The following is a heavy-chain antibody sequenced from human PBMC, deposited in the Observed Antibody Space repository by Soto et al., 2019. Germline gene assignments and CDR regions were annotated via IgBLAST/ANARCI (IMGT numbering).Heavy chain of an antibody. CDR2: IYYSGST. CDR1: GGSISSYY. V-gene: IGHV4-59*01. CDR3: ARGGYSSGWNNWFDP. J-gene: IGHJ5*02. D-gene: IGHD6-19*01. Sequence: WETLSLTCTVSGGSISSYYWSWIRQPPGKGLEWIGYIYYSGSTNYNPSLKSRVTISVDTSKNQFSLKLSSVTAADTAVYYCARGGYSSGWNNWFDPWGQGTLVTVSS.